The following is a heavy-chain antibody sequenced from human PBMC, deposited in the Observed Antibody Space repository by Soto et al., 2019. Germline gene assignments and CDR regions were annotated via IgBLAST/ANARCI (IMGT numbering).Heavy chain of an antibody. CDR2: IWYDGSNK. CDR3: ARDMAAAGMMVSYYYYYYGMDV. Sequence: GGSLRLSCAASGFTFSSYGMHWVRQAPGKGLEWVAVIWYDGSNKYYADSVKGRFTISRDNSKNTLYLQMNSLRAEDTAVYYCARDMAAAGMMVSYYYYYYGMDVWGQGTTVTVSS. D-gene: IGHD6-13*01. V-gene: IGHV3-33*01. CDR1: GFTFSSYG. J-gene: IGHJ6*02.